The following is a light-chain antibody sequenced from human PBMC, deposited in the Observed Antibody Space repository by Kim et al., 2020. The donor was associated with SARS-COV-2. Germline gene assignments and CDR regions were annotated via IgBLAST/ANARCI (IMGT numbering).Light chain of an antibody. CDR1: QSISSY. CDR2: KAS. CDR3: QQYNSYPWT. Sequence: DIQMTQSPSTLSASVGDRVTITCRANQSISSYLAWYQQKPGKAPKLLIYKASSLESGVPSRFSGSGSGTEFTLTISSLQPADFATYYCQQYNSYPWTFGQGTKVDIK. J-gene: IGKJ1*01. V-gene: IGKV1-5*03.